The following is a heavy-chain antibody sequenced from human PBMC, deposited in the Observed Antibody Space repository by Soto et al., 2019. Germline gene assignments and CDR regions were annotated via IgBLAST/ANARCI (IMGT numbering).Heavy chain of an antibody. CDR3: ARLALVTRIFDY. CDR1: GGSISSGGYS. V-gene: IGHV4-30-2*01. Sequence: QLQLQESGSGLVKPSQTLSLTCAVSGGSISSGGYSWSWIRQPPGKGLEWIGYVYHSGNPYYHPSLKGRVTISLDRSKNQFSLELGSVTAADTAVYYCARLALVTRIFDYWGQGTLVTVSS. D-gene: IGHD2-21*02. J-gene: IGHJ4*02. CDR2: VYHSGNP.